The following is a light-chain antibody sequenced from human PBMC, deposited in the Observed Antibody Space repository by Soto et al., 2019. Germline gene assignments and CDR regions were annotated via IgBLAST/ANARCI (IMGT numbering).Light chain of an antibody. V-gene: IGKV3-15*01. CDR1: QSIGSK. Sequence: EIVMTQSPATLSASPGERVTLSCRASQSIGSKLAWYQQRPGQAPRLLIYGASTRATGIPSRFSGSGSGTEFTLTITSLQSEDNALYYCQQYYNWQPRFGQGTKVDIK. CDR3: QQYYNWQPR. CDR2: GAS. J-gene: IGKJ1*01.